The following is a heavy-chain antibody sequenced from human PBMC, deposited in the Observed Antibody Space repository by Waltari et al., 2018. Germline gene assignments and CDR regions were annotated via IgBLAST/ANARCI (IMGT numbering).Heavy chain of an antibody. CDR2: ISSGAAII. D-gene: IGHD1-26*01. CDR3: ARGEGGANEY. CDR1: GFTFRNYE. J-gene: IGHJ4*02. V-gene: IGHV3-48*03. Sequence: EVQLVESGGGLVQPGGSLRLFCAASGFTFRNYEMNLVRQAPGKGREWVAYISSGAAIIYEADSVKGRFTISRDNAKNSVYLQMSSLRAEDTAIYYCARGEGGANEYWGQGTLVTVSA.